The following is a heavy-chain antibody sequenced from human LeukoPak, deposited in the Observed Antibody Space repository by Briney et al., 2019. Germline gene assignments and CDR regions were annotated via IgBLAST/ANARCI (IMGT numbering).Heavy chain of an antibody. V-gene: IGHV4-34*01. CDR2: INHSGST. D-gene: IGHD3-9*01. Sequence: SETLSLTCAVYGGSFSGYYWSWIRQPPGKGLEWIGEINHSGSTNYNPSLKSRVTISVDTSKNQFSLKLSSVTAADTAVYYCARSYYDILTGYYTDYWGQGTLVTVSS. CDR3: ARSYYDILTGYYTDY. J-gene: IGHJ4*02. CDR1: GGSFSGYY.